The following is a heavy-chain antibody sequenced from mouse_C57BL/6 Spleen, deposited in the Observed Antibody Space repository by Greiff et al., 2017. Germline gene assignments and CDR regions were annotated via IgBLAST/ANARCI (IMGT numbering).Heavy chain of an antibody. Sequence: QVQLQQPGAELVKPGASVKMSCKASGYTFTSYWITWVKQRPGQGLEWIGDIYPGSGSTNYNEKFKSKATLTVDTSSSTAYMQLSSLTSEDSAVYYCAKEGTYDYEGYFDYWGQGTTLTVSS. J-gene: IGHJ2*01. CDR2: IYPGSGST. CDR1: GYTFTSYW. CDR3: AKEGTYDYEGYFDY. V-gene: IGHV1-55*01. D-gene: IGHD2-4*01.